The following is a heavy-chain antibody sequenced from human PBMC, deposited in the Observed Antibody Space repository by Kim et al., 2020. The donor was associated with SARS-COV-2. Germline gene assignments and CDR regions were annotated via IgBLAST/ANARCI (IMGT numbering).Heavy chain of an antibody. J-gene: IGHJ4*02. D-gene: IGHD3-10*01. V-gene: IGHV3-9*01. Sequence: GYADSVKGRFTISRDNAKNSLYLQMNSLRAEDTALYYCAKEGFGESYFDYWGQGTLVTVSS. CDR3: AKEGFGESYFDY.